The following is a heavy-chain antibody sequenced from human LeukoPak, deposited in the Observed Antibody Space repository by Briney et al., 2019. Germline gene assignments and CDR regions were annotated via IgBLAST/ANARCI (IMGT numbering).Heavy chain of an antibody. CDR3: ARVSGYWYGFWSGYSPGYYFDY. CDR1: GYTFTSYD. Sequence: ASVKVSCKASGYTFTSYDINWVRQATGQGLEWMGWMNPNSGNTGYAQKFQGRVTITRNTSISTAYMELSSLRSEDTAVYYCARVSGYWYGFWSGYSPGYYFDYWGQGTLVTVSS. J-gene: IGHJ4*02. D-gene: IGHD3-3*01. V-gene: IGHV1-8*03. CDR2: MNPNSGNT.